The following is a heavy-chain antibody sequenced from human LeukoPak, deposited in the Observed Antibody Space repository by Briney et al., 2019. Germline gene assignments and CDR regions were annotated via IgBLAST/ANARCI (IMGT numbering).Heavy chain of an antibody. J-gene: IGHJ6*02. D-gene: IGHD2-21*02. Sequence: GGSLRLSCAASGFTASSNYMSWVRQAPGKGLEWVSVIYSGGSTYYADSVKGRFTISRDNSKNTLYLQMNSLRAEDTAVYYCARPLVTSLYYYYGMDVWGQGTTVTVSS. CDR1: GFTASSNY. CDR2: IYSGGST. V-gene: IGHV3-53*01. CDR3: ARPLVTSLYYYYGMDV.